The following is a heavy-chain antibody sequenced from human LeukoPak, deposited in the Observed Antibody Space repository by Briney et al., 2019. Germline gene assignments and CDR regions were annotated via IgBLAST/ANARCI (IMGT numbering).Heavy chain of an antibody. Sequence: GGSLRLSCVASGFTVSSNYMSWVRQAPGKGLEWVSLLYTDDTTYYADSVEGRFTISRDDSKNTIYLQMNSLGAEDTAVYYCARGGVNYWNPRYWGQGTLVTVSS. J-gene: IGHJ4*02. V-gene: IGHV3-53*01. CDR2: LYTDDTT. CDR1: GFTVSSNY. CDR3: ARGGVNYWNPRY. D-gene: IGHD1-1*01.